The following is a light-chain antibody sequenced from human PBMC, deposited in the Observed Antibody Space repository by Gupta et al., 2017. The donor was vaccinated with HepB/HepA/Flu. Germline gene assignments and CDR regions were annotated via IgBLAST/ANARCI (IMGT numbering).Light chain of an antibody. V-gene: IGKV3-15*01. Sequence: EIVMTQSPATLSVSPGERATLSCRASQSVSSNLAWYQQKPGQAPRLLIYGSSTRATGIPARFSGSGSGTEFTLTISSLQPEDFAVYYCQQYNNWPLTLGGGTKVEIK. CDR1: QSVSSN. CDR2: GSS. CDR3: QQYNNWPLT. J-gene: IGKJ4*01.